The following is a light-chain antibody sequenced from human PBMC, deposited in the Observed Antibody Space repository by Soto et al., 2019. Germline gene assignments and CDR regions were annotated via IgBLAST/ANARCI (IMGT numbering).Light chain of an antibody. J-gene: IGKJ1*01. CDR2: GTS. V-gene: IGKV3-15*01. Sequence: EIVMTQSPVTLSVSPGERATLSCRASQNISRSLAWYQQKPGQGPSLLIYGTSNRAGGVPARFSGGGSGTEFTLTITSLQSEDFAVYYCHQYNGWPRTFGQGTKVEI. CDR3: HQYNGWPRT. CDR1: QNISRS.